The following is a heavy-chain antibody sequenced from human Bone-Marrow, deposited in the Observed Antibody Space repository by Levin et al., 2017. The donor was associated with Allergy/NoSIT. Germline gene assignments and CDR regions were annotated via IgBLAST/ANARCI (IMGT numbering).Heavy chain of an antibody. CDR1: GFTFRSYT. J-gene: IGHJ4*02. CDR3: VRDGPVDTAFDN. CDR2: ISHDGSDK. D-gene: IGHD5-18*01. Sequence: GESLKISCAGSGFTFRSYTMVWVRQAPGKGLEWVTVISHDGSDKYYADFVKGRFAISRDNSKNTMYLQMNSLRAEDTAMYYCVRDGPVDTAFDNWGQGTLVTVSS. V-gene: IGHV3-30*09.